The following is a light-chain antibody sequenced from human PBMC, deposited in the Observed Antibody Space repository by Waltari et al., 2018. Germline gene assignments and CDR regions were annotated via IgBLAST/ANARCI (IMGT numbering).Light chain of an antibody. CDR2: EAS. CDR3: QQYHIWWT. Sequence: EIVMTQSPATLSVSAGERTTLSCRASQSVRSNLAWYQQKPGQPPRLLIYEASTRATGIPSRFSGSGWGTEFTLTINSLQSEDLAIDYCQQYHIWWTFGQGTKVEIK. V-gene: IGKV3-15*01. J-gene: IGKJ1*01. CDR1: QSVRSN.